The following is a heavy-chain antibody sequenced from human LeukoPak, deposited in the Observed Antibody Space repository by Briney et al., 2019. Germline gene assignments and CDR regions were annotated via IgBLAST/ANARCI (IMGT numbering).Heavy chain of an antibody. CDR2: IYPGDSDT. J-gene: IGHJ4*02. D-gene: IGHD1-26*01. CDR3: ARLGEGVGATSYYFDY. Sequence: GESLKISCKGSGYSFTSYWIGWVRQMPGKGLEWMGIIYPGDSDTRYSPSFQSQVTISADKSISTAYLQWSSLKASDTAMYYCARLGEGVGATSYYFDYWGQGTLVTVSS. V-gene: IGHV5-51*01. CDR1: GYSFTSYW.